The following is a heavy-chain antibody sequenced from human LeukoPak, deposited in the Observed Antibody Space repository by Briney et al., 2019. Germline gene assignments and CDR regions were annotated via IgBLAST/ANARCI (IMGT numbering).Heavy chain of an antibody. CDR1: GFTFTSYA. D-gene: IGHD2-21*02. V-gene: IGHV3-23*01. Sequence: PGGSLRLSCETSGFTFTSYAVNWVRQAPGKGLEWVSAISAGATTTYYADSVKGRFTISRDDSRNTLYLQMDSLRVEDTAVYYCANPCSDGVCYPDYWGQGTLVTVSS. CDR3: ANPCSDGVCYPDY. CDR2: ISAGATTT. J-gene: IGHJ4*02.